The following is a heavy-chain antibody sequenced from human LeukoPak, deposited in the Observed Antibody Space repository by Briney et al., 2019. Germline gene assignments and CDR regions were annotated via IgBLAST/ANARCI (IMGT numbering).Heavy chain of an antibody. CDR3: ARGPRGYCSSTSCRSTEYYYYMDV. D-gene: IGHD2-2*01. V-gene: IGHV4-59*01. Sequence: SETLSLTCTVSGGSISSYYWGWIRQPPGKGLEWIGYIYYSGSTNYNPSLKSRVTISVDTSKNQFSLKLSSVTAADTAVYYCARGPRGYCSSTSCRSTEYYYYMDVWGKGTTVTVSS. CDR2: IYYSGST. CDR1: GGSISSYY. J-gene: IGHJ6*03.